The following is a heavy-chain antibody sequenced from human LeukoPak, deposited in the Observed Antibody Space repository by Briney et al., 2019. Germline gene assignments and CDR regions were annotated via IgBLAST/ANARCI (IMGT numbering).Heavy chain of an antibody. CDR3: ARGGDGSSYFDY. J-gene: IGHJ4*02. CDR2: ISYDGSNK. D-gene: IGHD3-16*01. V-gene: IGHV3-30-3*01. CDR1: GFTFSSYA. Sequence: GGSLRLSCAASGFTFSSYAMHWVRQAPGKGLEWVAVISYDGSNKYYADSVKGRFTISRDNSKNTLYLQMNSLRAEDTAVCYCARGGDGSSYFDYWGQGTLVTVSS.